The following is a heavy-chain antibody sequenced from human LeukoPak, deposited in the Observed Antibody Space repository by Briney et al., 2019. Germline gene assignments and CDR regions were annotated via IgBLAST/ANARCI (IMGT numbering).Heavy chain of an antibody. V-gene: IGHV4-61*08. Sequence: NASETLSLTCAVSGGSVSCGGDYWSWIRQPPGKGLEWIGYIYYSGSTNYNPSLKSRVTISVDTSKNQFSLKLSSVTAADTAVYYCARGASLWFGELPHFDYWGQGTLVTVSS. D-gene: IGHD3-10*01. J-gene: IGHJ4*02. CDR2: IYYSGST. CDR3: ARGASLWFGELPHFDY. CDR1: GGSVSCGGDY.